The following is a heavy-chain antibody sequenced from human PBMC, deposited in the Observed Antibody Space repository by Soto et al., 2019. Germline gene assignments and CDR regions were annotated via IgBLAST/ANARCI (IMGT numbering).Heavy chain of an antibody. Sequence: QVQLVQSETEVKKPGASVKVSCKASGYIFTNYDITWVRQAPGQGLEWMGWVSGYSGNTKYAQKFQDRVTMTTDTSTSTVYMELRSLRSDDTAVYNCASVGSAPYYYYGVAVWGQGTTVFVSS. CDR3: ASVGSAPYYYYGVAV. CDR1: GYIFTNYD. CDR2: VSGYSGNT. J-gene: IGHJ6*02. V-gene: IGHV1-18*01. D-gene: IGHD3-10*01.